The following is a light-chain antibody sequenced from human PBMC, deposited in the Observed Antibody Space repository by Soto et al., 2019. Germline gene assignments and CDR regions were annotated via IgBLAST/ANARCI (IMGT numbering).Light chain of an antibody. V-gene: IGKV3-20*01. CDR3: QQYGSSPWT. J-gene: IGKJ1*01. Sequence: EIGLTQSPGTLSLSPGERATLSCRASQIVTSNYLAWYRQKPGQAPRLLIYGASSRATGIPDRFSGSGSGTDFTLTISRLEPEDFAVYYCQQYGSSPWTFGQGTKVDIK. CDR1: QIVTSNY. CDR2: GAS.